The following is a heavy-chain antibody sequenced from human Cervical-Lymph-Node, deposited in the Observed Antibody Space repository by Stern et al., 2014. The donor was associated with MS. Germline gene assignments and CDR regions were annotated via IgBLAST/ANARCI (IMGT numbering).Heavy chain of an antibody. V-gene: IGHV3-48*01. CDR1: VFTFSSYS. CDR2: ISDTRNTI. J-gene: IGHJ6*02. CDR3: ARESAASTYAMDV. D-gene: IGHD2-2*01. Sequence: EDQLVESGGGLLQPGGSLRLSCAASVFTFSSYSMNWVRQPPGKGLEWVSYISDTRNTIYYADSVRGRFTISRDNAKNSLFLQMDSLRAEDTAVYYCARESAASTYAMDVWGQGTKVTVSS.